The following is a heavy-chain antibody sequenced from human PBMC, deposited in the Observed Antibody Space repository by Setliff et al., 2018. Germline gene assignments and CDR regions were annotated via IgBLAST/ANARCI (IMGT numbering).Heavy chain of an antibody. D-gene: IGHD2-2*01. V-gene: IGHV3-23*01. CDR3: ARTYCSDTSCYDYYYYMDV. Sequence: GSLRLSCAASGFAFNNYPMGWVRQAPGKGLEWVSGISDDGGRTYYADSVKGRFTISRDNSKNTLYLQMSSLRAEDTAVYYCARTYCSDTSCYDYYYYMDVWGKGTTVTVS. J-gene: IGHJ6*03. CDR1: GFAFNNYP. CDR2: ISDDGGRT.